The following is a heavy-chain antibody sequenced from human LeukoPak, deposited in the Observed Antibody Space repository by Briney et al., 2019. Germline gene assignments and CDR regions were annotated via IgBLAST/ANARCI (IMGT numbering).Heavy chain of an antibody. Sequence: GGSLRLSCADSGFTVSSNYMSWVRQAPGKGLEWVSVIYTGGSTYYADSVKGRFTISRDNSKNTLYLQMNSLRAEDTAVCYCARVRPHPIIDVWGKGTTVTVSS. CDR3: ARVRPHPIIDV. J-gene: IGHJ6*03. D-gene: IGHD6-6*01. V-gene: IGHV3-53*01. CDR2: IYTGGST. CDR1: GFTVSSNY.